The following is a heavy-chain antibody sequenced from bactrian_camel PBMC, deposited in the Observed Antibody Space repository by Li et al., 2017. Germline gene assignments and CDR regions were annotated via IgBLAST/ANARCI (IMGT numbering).Heavy chain of an antibody. V-gene: IGHV3S40*01. CDR3: AADHRHDYIDRGVSCGNAQVGF. Sequence: EVQLVESGGGLVQHGGSLRLSCTASADTFSDWWMGWVRQAPEKGLEWVSGIPSGDRSTFYAESVMGRFTISRDNSKNAVLLQMDSLKPEDTAVYFCAADHRHDYIDRGVSCGNAQVGFWGQGTQVTVS. CDR1: ADTFSDWW. J-gene: IGHJ6*01. D-gene: IGHD4*01. CDR2: IPSGDRST.